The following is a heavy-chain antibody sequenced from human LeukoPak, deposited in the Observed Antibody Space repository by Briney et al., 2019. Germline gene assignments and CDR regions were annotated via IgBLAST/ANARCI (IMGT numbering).Heavy chain of an antibody. J-gene: IGHJ4*02. Sequence: GGSLRLSCAASGFTFSNHGMHWIRQTSGKGLEWVALIWYDGSKKYHADSVKGRFTISRDNSKNTLYLQMDSLRTEDTAFYYCARATESDYWGQGTLVTVSS. CDR3: ARATESDY. CDR1: GFTFSNHG. V-gene: IGHV3-33*01. CDR2: IWYDGSKK.